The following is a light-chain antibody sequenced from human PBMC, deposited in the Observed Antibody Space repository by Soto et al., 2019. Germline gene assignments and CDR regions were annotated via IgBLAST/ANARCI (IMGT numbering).Light chain of an antibody. Sequence: EIVFTQSPGTLSLSTGERAALSCRASQSVSSKFLACYQQKPGQAPRRLTYAASNRPTGIPERLRGSGSGTDFTSTISTLEHEDFAVYYCRQSGRSPPTFGQGTKVDIK. CDR2: AAS. CDR3: RQSGRSPPT. CDR1: QSVSSKF. V-gene: IGKV3-20*01. J-gene: IGKJ1*01.